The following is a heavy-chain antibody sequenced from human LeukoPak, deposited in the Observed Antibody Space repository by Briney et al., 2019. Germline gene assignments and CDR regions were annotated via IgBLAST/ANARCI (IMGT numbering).Heavy chain of an antibody. Sequence: GRSLRLSCAASGFTFSSYAIHWVRQAPGKGLEWVAVISYDGSNKYYADSVKGRFTISRDNSKNTLYLQMNSLRAEDTAVYYCASGFHNYDSSGYYYLRTGLNYWGQGTLVTVSS. V-gene: IGHV3-30-3*01. CDR3: ASGFHNYDSSGYYYLRTGLNY. CDR1: GFTFSSYA. D-gene: IGHD3-22*01. J-gene: IGHJ4*02. CDR2: ISYDGSNK.